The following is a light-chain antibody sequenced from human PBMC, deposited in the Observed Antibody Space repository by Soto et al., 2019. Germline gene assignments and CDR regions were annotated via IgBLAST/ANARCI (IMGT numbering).Light chain of an antibody. J-gene: IGLJ2*01. CDR2: RNN. CDR3: AAWDDSLSGHVV. V-gene: IGLV1-47*01. CDR1: SSNIGSNY. Sequence: QSVLTQPPSASGTPGQRVTSSCSGSSSNIGSNYVYWYQQLPGTAPKLLIYRNNQRPSGVPDRFSGSKSGTSASLAISGLRSEDEADYYCAAWDDSLSGHVVFGGGTKLPS.